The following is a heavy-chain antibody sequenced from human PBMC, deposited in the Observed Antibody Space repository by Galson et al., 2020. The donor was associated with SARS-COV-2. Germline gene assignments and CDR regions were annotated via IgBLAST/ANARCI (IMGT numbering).Heavy chain of an antibody. CDR3: ARGGWGGDFVDI. V-gene: IGHV4-30-4*08. Sequence: SQTLPLTCSVSGGSITTGGYQWCWTRQPPGTGLEWIGYIHSSGRPYYNPSLKSRLTISVDTSQNQFSVGLTSVTAADTAVYYCARGGWGGDFVDIWGQGALVSVSS. J-gene: IGHJ4*02. D-gene: IGHD4-17*01. CDR1: GGSITTGGYQ. CDR2: IHSSGRP.